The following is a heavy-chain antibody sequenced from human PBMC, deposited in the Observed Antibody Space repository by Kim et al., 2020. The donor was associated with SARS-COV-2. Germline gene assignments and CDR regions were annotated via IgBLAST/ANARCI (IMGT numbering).Heavy chain of an antibody. CDR2: ISASGATI. CDR1: GFTLSDHY. J-gene: IGHJ4*02. D-gene: IGHD2-2*02. Sequence: GGSLRHSCVVSGFTLSDHYMSWIRQAPGKGLEWIAYISASGATIRYADSVKGRFTISRDTGRNSLFLQIDSVRAEDTALYYCARDKGYTGFDFWGQGTRVTASS. CDR3: ARDKGYTGFDF. V-gene: IGHV3-11*01.